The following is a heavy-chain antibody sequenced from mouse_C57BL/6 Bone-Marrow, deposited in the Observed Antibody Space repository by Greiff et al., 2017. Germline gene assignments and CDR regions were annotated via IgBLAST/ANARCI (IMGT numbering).Heavy chain of an antibody. CDR3: TPTGSDY. D-gene: IGHD4-1*01. CDR1: GFNIKDDY. V-gene: IGHV14-4*01. Sequence: EVQGVESGAELVRPGASVKLSCTASGFNIKDDYMHWVKQRPEQGLEWIGWIDPENGDTEYASKFQGKATITADTSSNTAYLQLSSLTSEDTAVYYCTPTGSDYWGQGTTLTVSS. J-gene: IGHJ2*01. CDR2: IDPENGDT.